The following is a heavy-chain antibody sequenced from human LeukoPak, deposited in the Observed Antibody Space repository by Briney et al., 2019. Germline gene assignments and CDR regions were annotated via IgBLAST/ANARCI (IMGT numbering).Heavy chain of an antibody. V-gene: IGHV3-21*01. Sequence: PGGSRRLSSAASGFTFSSYSMNWFRQAPGRGLGWVSSISSSKSSIYYADSVKGRFTIARDNAKNSLYLQMNSLRAEDTAVYYCARATPYCSSTSCTIFDYWGQGTLVTVSS. J-gene: IGHJ4*02. CDR1: GFTFSSYS. CDR3: ARATPYCSSTSCTIFDY. CDR2: ISSSKSSI. D-gene: IGHD2-2*01.